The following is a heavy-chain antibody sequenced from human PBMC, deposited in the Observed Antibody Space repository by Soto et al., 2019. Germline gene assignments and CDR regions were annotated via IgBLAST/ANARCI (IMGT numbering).Heavy chain of an antibody. CDR3: ARGRSDSSSWYWGSDY. D-gene: IGHD6-13*01. CDR2: MNPNSGNT. Sequence: PRASVKVSCKGSGYTFTSYDINWVRQATGQGPEWVGWMNPNSGNTGSAQKFQGRVTVTRNISISTAYMELSSLTSEDTAVYYCARGRSDSSSWYWGSDYWGRGTLVTVSS. CDR1: GYTFTSYD. J-gene: IGHJ4*02. V-gene: IGHV1-8*01.